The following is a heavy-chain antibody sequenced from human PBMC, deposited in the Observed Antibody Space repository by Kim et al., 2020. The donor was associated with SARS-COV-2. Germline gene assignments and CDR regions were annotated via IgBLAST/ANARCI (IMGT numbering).Heavy chain of an antibody. J-gene: IGHJ3*02. Sequence: SLKSRVTISVDTSKNQFSLKLSSVTAADTAVYYCASSFRTVVTPADAFDIWGQGTMVTVSS. CDR3: ASSFRTVVTPADAFDI. V-gene: IGHV4-59*01. D-gene: IGHD2-21*02.